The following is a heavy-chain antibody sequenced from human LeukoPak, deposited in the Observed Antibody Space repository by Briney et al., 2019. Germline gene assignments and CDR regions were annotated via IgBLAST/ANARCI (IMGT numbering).Heavy chain of an antibody. Sequence: SETLSLTCTVSGGSIVSSAYYWGWIRQPPGKGLEWISSIYYSGNTCYNPSLKGRVTISVDTSKNQFSLKLSSVAAADTAVYYCARHICSGGSCPDYFDIWGQGTLVTVAS. CDR3: ARHICSGGSCPDYFDI. V-gene: IGHV4-39*01. J-gene: IGHJ4*02. CDR1: GGSIVSSAYY. CDR2: IYYSGNT. D-gene: IGHD2-15*01.